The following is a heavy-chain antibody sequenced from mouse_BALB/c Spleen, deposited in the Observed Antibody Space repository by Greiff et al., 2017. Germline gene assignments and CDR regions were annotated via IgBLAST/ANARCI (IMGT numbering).Heavy chain of an antibody. CDR3: TRDGYYAGAY. CDR1: GFTFSNYW. D-gene: IGHD2-3*01. Sequence: EVKVEESGGGLVQPGGSMKLSCVASGFTFSNYWMNWVRQSPEKGLEWVAEIRLKANNYATHYAESVKGRFTISRDDSKSSVYLQMNNLRAEDTGIYYCTRDGYYAGAYWGQGTLVTVSA. CDR2: IRLKANNYAT. V-gene: IGHV6-6*02. J-gene: IGHJ3*01.